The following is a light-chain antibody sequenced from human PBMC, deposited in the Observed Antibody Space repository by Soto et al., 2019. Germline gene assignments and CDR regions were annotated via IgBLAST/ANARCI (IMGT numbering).Light chain of an antibody. V-gene: IGKV1-8*01. J-gene: IGKJ1*01. Sequence: AIRMTQSPSSLSASTGDRFTITCRASQGISTYLAWYQQKPGKAPKLLIYAASTLQSGVPSRFSGSESGTDFTLTISCLQSEDFATYYCQQYYSYPPLTFGQGTKVDIK. CDR2: AAS. CDR1: QGISTY. CDR3: QQYYSYPPLT.